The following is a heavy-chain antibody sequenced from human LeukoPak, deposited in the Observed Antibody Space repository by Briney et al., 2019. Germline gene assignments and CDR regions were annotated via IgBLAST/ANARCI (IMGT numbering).Heavy chain of an antibody. D-gene: IGHD5-12*01. CDR3: ARDGRSGYEDL. V-gene: IGHV4-39*07. CDR1: GVSLKSNCVY. Sequence: SEPLSLTCSVSGVSLKSNCVYWVWLRPPPGKAGVWFGSIYHGGGNYYNPSLKSRVTISIDTFKNQYSLKLTSVTAADPAIDCCARDGRSGYEDLWGPGTLVTVSS. CDR2: IYHGGGN. J-gene: IGHJ5*02.